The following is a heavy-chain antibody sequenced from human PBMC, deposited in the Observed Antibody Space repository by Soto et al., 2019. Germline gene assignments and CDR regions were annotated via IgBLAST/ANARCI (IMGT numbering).Heavy chain of an antibody. CDR2: IIPILDIA. D-gene: IGHD2-2*01. J-gene: IGHJ4*02. CDR3: ARGQRGVVAPAALPSPLDY. Sequence: SVKVSCKTSGGTFNTYPISWVRQAPGQGLEWMGTIIPILDIANYAQKFQGRVTITADKSTSTAYMELSSLESEDTAVYYCARGQRGVVAPAALPSPLDYWGQGTLVTVSS. CDR1: GGTFNTYP. V-gene: IGHV1-69*04.